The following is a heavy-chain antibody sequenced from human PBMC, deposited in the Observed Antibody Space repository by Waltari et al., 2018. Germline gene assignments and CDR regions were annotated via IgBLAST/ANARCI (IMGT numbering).Heavy chain of an antibody. D-gene: IGHD3-3*01. CDR2: IYHSGST. V-gene: IGHV4-38-2*01. Sequence: QVQLQESGPGLVKPSETLSLTCAVSGYSISSGYYWGWFRQPPGKGLEWIGSIYHSGSTYYNPSLKSRVTISVDTSKNQFSLKLSSVTAADTAVYYCARRAGSGYYYFDYWGQGTLVTVSS. CDR1: GYSISSGYY. J-gene: IGHJ4*02. CDR3: ARRAGSGYYYFDY.